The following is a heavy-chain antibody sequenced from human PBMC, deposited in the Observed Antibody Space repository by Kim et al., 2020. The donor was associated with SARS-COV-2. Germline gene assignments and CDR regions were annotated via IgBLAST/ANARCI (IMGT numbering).Heavy chain of an antibody. CDR1: GYTFTNYA. D-gene: IGHD6-6*01. CDR3: ATSAEGYSTSSGNYFDY. J-gene: IGHJ4*02. V-gene: IGHV7-4-1*02. Sequence: ASVKVSCKASGYTFTNYAMNWVRQAPGQGLEWMGWINTNTGNPTYVQGFTGRFVFSLDTSVSTAYLQISSLKAEDTAVYYCATSAEGYSTSSGNYFDYWGQGTLVTVSS. CDR2: INTNTGNP.